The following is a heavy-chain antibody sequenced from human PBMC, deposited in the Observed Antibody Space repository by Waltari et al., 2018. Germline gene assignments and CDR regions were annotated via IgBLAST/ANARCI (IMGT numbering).Heavy chain of an antibody. V-gene: IGHV3-30*03. CDR1: AFIFLSYG. D-gene: IGHD1-26*01. Sequence: QEQLVESGGGVVQPGRSLRLSCAASAFIFLSYGMHWVRQTPGKGLEWVSFISFDGDNKYYADSVKGRFTISRDNFNNMLYMQMNSLRAEDTADYYCARDLLGWELRSPLEIWGQGTMVTVSS. CDR3: ARDLLGWELRSPLEI. CDR2: ISFDGDNK. J-gene: IGHJ3*02.